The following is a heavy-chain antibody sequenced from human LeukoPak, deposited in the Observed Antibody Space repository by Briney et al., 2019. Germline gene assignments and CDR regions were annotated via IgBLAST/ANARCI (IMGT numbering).Heavy chain of an antibody. D-gene: IGHD2/OR15-2a*01. V-gene: IGHV1-2*02. Sequence: ASVRISCKASGYTFTGNFMHWVRQAPGQGPEWMGWINPNNGDANYAQKFQGRVTMTRVTSITTAYMELSSLRSDDTAVYYCARTRGTHISMAYLDSWGQGTLVTVSS. CDR2: INPNNGDA. CDR1: GYTFTGNF. J-gene: IGHJ4*02. CDR3: ARTRGTHISMAYLDS.